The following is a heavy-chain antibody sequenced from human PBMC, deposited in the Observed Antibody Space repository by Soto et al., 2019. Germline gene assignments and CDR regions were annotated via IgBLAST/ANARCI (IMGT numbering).Heavy chain of an antibody. CDR1: GGTFGNSA. CDR3: ARDTDHQQLGGNYYYGIDD. CDR2: IIPICPTP. Sequence: QVQLVQSGAEVKKPGSSVTVSCKASGGTFGNSAISWVRQAPGQGLEWMGGIIPICPTPAYAQKFKGRVTITADESTTTSYMEVKSLRSEETDVYYCARDTDHQQLGGNYYYGIDDWGQGTTVTVSS. D-gene: IGHD3-3*02. V-gene: IGHV1-69*12. J-gene: IGHJ6*02.